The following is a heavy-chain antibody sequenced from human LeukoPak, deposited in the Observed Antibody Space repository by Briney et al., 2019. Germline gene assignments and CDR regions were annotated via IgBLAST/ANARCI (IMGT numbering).Heavy chain of an antibody. CDR3: TRAGKPPYFDY. CDR2: IRGTPYGGTT. J-gene: IGHJ4*02. CDR1: GFSFSRFG. V-gene: IGHV3-49*04. Sequence: SGGSLRLSCVASGFSFSRFGMNWVRQAPGKGLEWVALIRGTPYGGTTEYAASVKGRFTISRDDSKSIAYLQMNSLKTEDTAVYYCTRAGKPPYFDYWGQGTLVIVSS.